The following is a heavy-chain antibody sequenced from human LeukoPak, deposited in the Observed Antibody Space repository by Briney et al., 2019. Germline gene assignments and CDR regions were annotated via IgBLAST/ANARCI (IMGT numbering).Heavy chain of an antibody. Sequence: GGSLRLSCAASGFTFSSHGMSWVRQAPGKGLEWVSGISGSGGGTFYADSVRGRFTISRDNSKNTVYPQMDSLRAEDTAVYYCAKSATTVTSNFDYWGQGTLVTVSS. CDR1: GFTFSSHG. V-gene: IGHV3-23*01. D-gene: IGHD4-17*01. J-gene: IGHJ4*02. CDR2: ISGSGGGT. CDR3: AKSATTVTSNFDY.